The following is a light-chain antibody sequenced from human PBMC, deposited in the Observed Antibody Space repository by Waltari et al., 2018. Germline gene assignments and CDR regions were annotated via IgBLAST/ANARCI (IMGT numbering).Light chain of an antibody. CDR1: QSVSSN. J-gene: IGKJ1*01. CDR3: QQYNNWPPSWT. V-gene: IGKV3-15*01. Sequence: EIAMTQSPATLSVSPGERATLSCRASQSVSSNLAWYQQKPCQAPRLLIYGASTRTTGIPARCSGSGSGTEFTLTISSLQSEDFAVYYCQQYNNWPPSWTFGQGTKVEIK. CDR2: GAS.